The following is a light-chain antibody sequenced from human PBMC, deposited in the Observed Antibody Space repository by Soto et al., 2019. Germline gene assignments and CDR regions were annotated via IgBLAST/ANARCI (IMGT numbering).Light chain of an antibody. CDR1: SSNIGRNT. CDR2: SND. Sequence: QSLLTQPPSASGTPGQRVTISCSGSSSNIGRNTVSWFQQLPGTAPKLLIYSNDQRPSGVPDRFSGSKSGTSASLAISGLQSEDEADYYCAAWDDSLNGLVFGGGTKLTVL. CDR3: AAWDDSLNGLV. J-gene: IGLJ3*02. V-gene: IGLV1-44*01.